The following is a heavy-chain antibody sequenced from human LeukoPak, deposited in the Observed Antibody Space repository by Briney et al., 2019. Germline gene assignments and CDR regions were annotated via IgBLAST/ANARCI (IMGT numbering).Heavy chain of an antibody. CDR2: ISPGGDTI. CDR1: GFSFSIYA. V-gene: IGHV3-23*01. J-gene: IGHJ4*02. CDR3: ARRTTVVGPAPFDH. D-gene: IGHD4-23*01. Sequence: GASLRLSCAASGFSFSIYAMSWVRQAPGKGLEWVSAISPGGDTIYYLDSVKGRLTISRDNSKNTLYLQMNSLRAEDTAVYYCARRTTVVGPAPFDHWGQGTLVTVSS.